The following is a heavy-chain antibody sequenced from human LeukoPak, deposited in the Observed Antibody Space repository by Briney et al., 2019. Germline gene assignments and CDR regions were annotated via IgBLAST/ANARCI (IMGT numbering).Heavy chain of an antibody. CDR1: GGSISSHY. Sequence: SETLSLTCTVSGGSISSHYWSWIRQPPGEGLEWIGYIYYSGSTNYNPSLKSRVTISVDTSKNQFSLKLSSVTAADTAVYYCARVVYDGFCYMDVWGKGTTVTVSS. D-gene: IGHD3-22*01. J-gene: IGHJ6*03. V-gene: IGHV4-59*11. CDR2: IYYSGST. CDR3: ARVVYDGFCYMDV.